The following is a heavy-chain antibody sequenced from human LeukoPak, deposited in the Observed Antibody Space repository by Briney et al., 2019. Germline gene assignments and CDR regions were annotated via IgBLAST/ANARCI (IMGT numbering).Heavy chain of an antibody. D-gene: IGHD2-2*02. CDR1: GGSFSGYY. CDR2: INHSGST. Sequence: PSETLSLTCAVYGGSFSGYYWSWIRQPPGKGLEWIGEINHSGSTNYNPSLKSRVTISVDTSKNQFSLKLSSVTAADTAGYYCARAYCSSTSCYTGWGQGTLVTVSS. V-gene: IGHV4-34*01. CDR3: ARAYCSSTSCYTG. J-gene: IGHJ4*02.